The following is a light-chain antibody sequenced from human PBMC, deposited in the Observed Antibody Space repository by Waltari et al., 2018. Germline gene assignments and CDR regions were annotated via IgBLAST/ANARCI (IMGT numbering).Light chain of an antibody. CDR2: WAS. CDR3: QQYDNLPMYT. V-gene: IGKV4-1*01. CDR1: QSVLYSSNNKNY. Sequence: DIVMTQSPDSLAVSLCERATIKCKSSQSVLYSSNNKNYLAWYQQKPGQPPKLLIYWASTRESGVPDRFSGSGSGTDFTLTISSLQAEDVAVYYCQQYDNLPMYTFGQGTKLEIK. J-gene: IGKJ2*01.